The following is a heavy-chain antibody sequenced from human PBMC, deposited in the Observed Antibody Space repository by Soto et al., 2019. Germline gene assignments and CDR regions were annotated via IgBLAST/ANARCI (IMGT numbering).Heavy chain of an antibody. CDR3: ARAYLGRLPRRADYYYAMDV. J-gene: IGHJ6*02. CDR1: GFSFRDYD. Sequence: EVQLVESGGGSVQPGESLRLSCAASGFSFRDYDMYWVRQRKGKGLEWVSALGAARDPYYVGSVKGRFSVSRDNAQNSLFLQMNNLRVDDTAVYFCARAYLGRLPRRADYYYAMDVWGRGTTVTVSS. D-gene: IGHD1-26*01. V-gene: IGHV3-13*05. CDR2: LGAARDP.